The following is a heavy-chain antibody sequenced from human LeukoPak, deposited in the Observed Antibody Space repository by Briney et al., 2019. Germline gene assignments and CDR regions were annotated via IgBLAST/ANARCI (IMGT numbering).Heavy chain of an antibody. CDR2: INPSGGST. V-gene: IGHV1-46*01. J-gene: IGHJ4*02. CDR1: GYTFTSYY. D-gene: IGHD6-13*01. Sequence: ASVKVSCKASGYTFTSYYIHWVRQAPGQGLEWMGIINPSGGSTTSAQKFQGRVTMTTDTSTNTAYMELRSLRSDDTAVYYCARTSGYGSSWHSYWGQGTLVTVSS. CDR3: ARTSGYGSSWHSY.